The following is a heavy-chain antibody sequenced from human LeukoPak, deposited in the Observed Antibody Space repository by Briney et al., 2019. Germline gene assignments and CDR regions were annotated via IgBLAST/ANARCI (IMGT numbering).Heavy chain of an antibody. CDR1: GITLSNLG. CDR2: FSDCGGST. D-gene: IGHD3-22*01. Sequence: PGGSLRLSCAVSGITLSNLGMSWVRQAAGQGLEWGAGFSDCGGSTNYADSGKGRFTISRDNPKHTLYLQMNSLRGEDTAVYICAKRGVVIRVILVGFHKEAYYFDSWGQGALITVSS. CDR3: AKRGVVIRVILVGFHKEAYYFDS. V-gene: IGHV3-23*01. J-gene: IGHJ4*02.